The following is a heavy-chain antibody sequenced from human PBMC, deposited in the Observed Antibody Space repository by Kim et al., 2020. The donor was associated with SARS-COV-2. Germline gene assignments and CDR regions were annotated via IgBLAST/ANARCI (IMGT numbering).Heavy chain of an antibody. Sequence: ADPVQGRFTTSRDNSKNTRNLQMTSLGAEDTAVYYCAKGEYYYDSSGYELWGQGTLVTVSS. J-gene: IGHJ4*02. CDR3: AKGEYYYDSSGYEL. D-gene: IGHD3-22*01. V-gene: IGHV3-23*01.